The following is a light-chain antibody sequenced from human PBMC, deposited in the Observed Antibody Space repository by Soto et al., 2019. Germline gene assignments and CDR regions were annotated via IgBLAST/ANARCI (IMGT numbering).Light chain of an antibody. CDR2: TND. J-gene: IGLJ1*01. Sequence: QSVLTQPPSASGTPGQTVTISCSGRSSNIGSTSVNWYQQLPGTAPKLLLYTNDQRPSGVPHRFSGSKSGNAASLTISGLQAEDEADYYCSSFTTSHTYVFGTGTKLTVL. V-gene: IGLV1-44*01. CDR3: SSFTTSHTYV. CDR1: SSNIGSTS.